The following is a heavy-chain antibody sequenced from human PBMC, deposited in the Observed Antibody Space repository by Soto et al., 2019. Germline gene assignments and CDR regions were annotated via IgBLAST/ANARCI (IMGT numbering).Heavy chain of an antibody. Sequence: SETLSLTCAVYGGSFSGYYWSWIRQPPGEGLEWIGEINHSGSTNYNPSLKSRVTISVDTSKNQFSLKLSSVTAADTAVYYCARGRRYYYDSSGYYYNYWGQGTLVTVSS. CDR1: GGSFSGYY. CDR2: INHSGST. J-gene: IGHJ4*02. V-gene: IGHV4-34*01. D-gene: IGHD3-22*01. CDR3: ARGRRYYYDSSGYYYNY.